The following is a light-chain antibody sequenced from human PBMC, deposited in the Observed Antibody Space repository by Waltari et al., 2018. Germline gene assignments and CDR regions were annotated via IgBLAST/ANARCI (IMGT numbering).Light chain of an antibody. Sequence: SYELTQPPSISVSPGQTARITCSGAALPKHYSYWYQQKPGHAPSVLIYKDTERPSGIPERFSGSSSGTTVTLTITGVQAEDESDYYCHSADYSVTYRVFGGGTKLTV. CDR1: ALPKHY. CDR2: KDT. V-gene: IGLV3-25*03. CDR3: HSADYSVTYRV. J-gene: IGLJ2*01.